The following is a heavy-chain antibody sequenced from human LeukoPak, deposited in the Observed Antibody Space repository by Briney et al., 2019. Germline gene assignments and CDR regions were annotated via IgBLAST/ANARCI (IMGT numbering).Heavy chain of an antibody. Sequence: GGSLRLSCAASGFTFSSYSMNWARQAPGKGLEWVSSISSSSSYIYYADSVKGRFTISRDNAKNSLYLQMNSLRAEDTAVYYCARIDIVATGPHFDYWGQGTLVTVSS. CDR3: ARIDIVATGPHFDY. D-gene: IGHD5-12*01. J-gene: IGHJ4*02. V-gene: IGHV3-21*01. CDR2: ISSSSSYI. CDR1: GFTFSSYS.